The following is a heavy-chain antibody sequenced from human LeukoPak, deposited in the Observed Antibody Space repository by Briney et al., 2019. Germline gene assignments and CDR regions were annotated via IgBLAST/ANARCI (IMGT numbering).Heavy chain of an antibody. Sequence: GASVKVSCKASGYTFTGYYMHWVRQAPGQGLEWMGWINPNSGGTNYAQKFQGRVTMTRDTSTSTAYMELSRLRSDDTAVYYCARERPGYCSSTSCSRKRHNNWFDPWGQGTLVTVSS. CDR3: ARERPGYCSSTSCSRKRHNNWFDP. CDR2: INPNSGGT. CDR1: GYTFTGYY. J-gene: IGHJ5*02. V-gene: IGHV1-2*02. D-gene: IGHD2-2*01.